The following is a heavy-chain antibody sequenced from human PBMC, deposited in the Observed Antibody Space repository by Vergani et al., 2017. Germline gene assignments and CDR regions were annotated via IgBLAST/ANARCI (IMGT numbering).Heavy chain of an antibody. V-gene: IGHV3-23*01. CDR3: ARSSSGYPDPFDI. Sequence: EVQLLESGGGLVQPGGSLRLSCAASGFTFSSYAMSRVRQAPGKGLEWVSAISGSGGSTYYADSVKGRFTISRDNSKNTLYLQMNSLRAEDTAVYYCARSSSGYPDPFDIWGQGTMVTVSS. J-gene: IGHJ3*02. CDR2: ISGSGGST. D-gene: IGHD3-22*01. CDR1: GFTFSSYA.